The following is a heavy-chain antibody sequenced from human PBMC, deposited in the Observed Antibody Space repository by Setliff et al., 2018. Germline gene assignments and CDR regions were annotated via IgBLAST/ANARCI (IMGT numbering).Heavy chain of an antibody. CDR2: IYTTGNT. V-gene: IGHV4-61*02. Sequence: PSETLSLTCTVSGDSITSGSDYWNWIWQPAGKGLEWIGRIYTTGNTNYNPSLKSRVTISVDTSKKQFSLMLTSVTAADTAVYYCARYIPSAGCFDPWGQGALVTVSS. J-gene: IGHJ5*02. CDR1: GDSITSGSDY. D-gene: IGHD2-21*01. CDR3: ARYIPSAGCFDP.